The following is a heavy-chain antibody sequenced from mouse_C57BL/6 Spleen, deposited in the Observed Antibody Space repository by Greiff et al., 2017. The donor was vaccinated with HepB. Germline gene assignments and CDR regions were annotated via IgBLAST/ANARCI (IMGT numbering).Heavy chain of an antibody. CDR3: ARSGLVSSPFYYAMDY. Sequence: QVQLQQPGTELVKPGASVKLSCKASGYTFTSYWMHWVKQRPGQGLEWIGNINPSNGGTNYNEKFKSKATLTVDKSSSTAYMQLSSLTSEDSAVYYCARSGLVSSPFYYAMDYWGQGTSVTVSS. V-gene: IGHV1-53*01. CDR2: INPSNGGT. J-gene: IGHJ4*01. CDR1: GYTFTSYW. D-gene: IGHD3-3*01.